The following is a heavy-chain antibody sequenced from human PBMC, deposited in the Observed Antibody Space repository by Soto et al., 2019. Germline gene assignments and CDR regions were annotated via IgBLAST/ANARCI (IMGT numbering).Heavy chain of an antibody. CDR2: IRGSGTTT. Sequence: EVHLLESGGGLVQPGGSLRLSCAASGFTFNNFAMSWVRQGPGKGLEWVSAIRGSGTTTYYADSVKGRFTISRDNSKNTLYLEMNSLSAEDTAVYYCAKDRLTTVFRGRWSDPWGQGTLVTVSS. J-gene: IGHJ5*02. V-gene: IGHV3-23*01. D-gene: IGHD4-4*01. CDR1: GFTFNNFA. CDR3: AKDRLTTVFRGRWSDP.